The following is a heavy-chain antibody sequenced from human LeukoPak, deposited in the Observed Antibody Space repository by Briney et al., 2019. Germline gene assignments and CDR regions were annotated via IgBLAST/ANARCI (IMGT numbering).Heavy chain of an antibody. CDR2: IRGSGGVT. Sequence: GGSLRLSCAASGFTFSSYAMSWVRQTPGKGLEWVSSIRGSGGVTDYADSVRGRFTISRDNSKNTLYLQVNSLRAEDTAVYYCAKDYDILTGYTIWYFDLWGHGTLVTVSS. J-gene: IGHJ2*01. D-gene: IGHD3-9*01. CDR1: GFTFSSYA. V-gene: IGHV3-23*01. CDR3: AKDYDILTGYTIWYFDL.